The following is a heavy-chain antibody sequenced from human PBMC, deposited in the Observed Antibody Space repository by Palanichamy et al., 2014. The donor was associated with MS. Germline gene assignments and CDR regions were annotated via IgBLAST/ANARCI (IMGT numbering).Heavy chain of an antibody. CDR1: GGSMTNYY. Sequence: QVQLQESGPGLVKPSETLSLSCSVSGGSMTNYYWNWIRQPPGKRLEWIGYINHSGLTNYNPSLRSRLTILVDTSKNQFSLKLTSVTAADTAVYYCARDRPLGPKHWYFDLWGRGTLVAVSS. V-gene: IGHV4-59*01. CDR3: ARDRPLGPKHWYFDL. J-gene: IGHJ2*01. CDR2: INHSGLT. D-gene: IGHD7-27*01.